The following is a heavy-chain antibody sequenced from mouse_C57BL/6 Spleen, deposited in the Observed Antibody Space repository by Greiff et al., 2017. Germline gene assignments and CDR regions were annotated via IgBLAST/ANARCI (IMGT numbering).Heavy chain of an antibody. V-gene: IGHV1-54*01. Sequence: QVQLQQSGAELVRPGTSVKVSCKASGYAFTNYLIEWVKQRPGQGLEWIGVINPGSGGTNYNEKFKGKATLTADKSSSTAYMQLSSLTSEDSAVYFCARLGATVVAHGYYFDYWGQGTTLTVSS. J-gene: IGHJ2*01. CDR3: ARLGATVVAHGYYFDY. D-gene: IGHD1-1*01. CDR2: INPGSGGT. CDR1: GYAFTNYL.